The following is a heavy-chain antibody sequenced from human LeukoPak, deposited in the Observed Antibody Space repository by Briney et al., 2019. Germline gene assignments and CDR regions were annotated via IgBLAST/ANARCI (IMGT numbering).Heavy chain of an antibody. CDR1: GFSFSSHD. V-gene: IGHV3-21*01. CDR3: VRRAGGYSHPYDY. Sequence: PGGSLRLSCATSGFSFSSHDMNWVRQAPGKGLEWVSSITGSSTSIEYADSVKGRFAISRDNAKNSLFLQIDSLRVDDTAVYYCVRRAGGYSHPYDYWGQGTLVTVSS. D-gene: IGHD4-23*01. J-gene: IGHJ4*02. CDR2: ITGSSTSI.